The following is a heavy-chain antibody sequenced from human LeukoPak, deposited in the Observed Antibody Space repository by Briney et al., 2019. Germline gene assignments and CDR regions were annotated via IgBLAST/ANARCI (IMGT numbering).Heavy chain of an antibody. V-gene: IGHV3-33*06. CDR3: AKAARILEWFFDP. CDR2: IWYDGSND. D-gene: IGHD3-3*01. CDR1: GFTFSSYG. J-gene: IGHJ5*02. Sequence: PGGSLRLSCAASGFTFSSYGMHWVRQAPGKGLEWVAAIWYDGSNDYYADSVKGRFTISRDNPENTLYLQMNSLRAEDTAVYYCAKAARILEWFFDPWGQGTLVTVSS.